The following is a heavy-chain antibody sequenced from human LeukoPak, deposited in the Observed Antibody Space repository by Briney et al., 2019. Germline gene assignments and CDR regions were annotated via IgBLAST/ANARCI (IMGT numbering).Heavy chain of an antibody. V-gene: IGHV4-4*09. D-gene: IGHD3-10*01. CDR3: ARFLWFGESNWFDP. Sequence: SETLSLTCTVSGGSISSYYWSWIRQPPGKGLEWIGYIYTSGSTNYNPSLKSRVTISVDTSKNQFSLKLSSVTAADTAVYYCARFLWFGESNWFDPWGQGTLVTVSS. J-gene: IGHJ5*02. CDR1: GGSISSYY. CDR2: IYTSGST.